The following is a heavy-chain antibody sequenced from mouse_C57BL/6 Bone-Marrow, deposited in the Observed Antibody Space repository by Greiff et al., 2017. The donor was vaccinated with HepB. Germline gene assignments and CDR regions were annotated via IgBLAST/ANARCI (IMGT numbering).Heavy chain of an antibody. D-gene: IGHD2-5*01. CDR1: GYTFTDYY. V-gene: IGHV1-19*01. J-gene: IGHJ3*01. CDR3: ARSPFYYSNSLFAY. Sequence: EVQLQQSGPVLVKPGASVKMSCKASGYTFTDYYMNWVKQSHGKSLEWIGVINPYNGGTSYNQKFKGKATLTVDKSSSTAYMELNSLTSEDSAVYYFARSPFYYSNSLFAYWGQGTLVTVSA. CDR2: INPYNGGT.